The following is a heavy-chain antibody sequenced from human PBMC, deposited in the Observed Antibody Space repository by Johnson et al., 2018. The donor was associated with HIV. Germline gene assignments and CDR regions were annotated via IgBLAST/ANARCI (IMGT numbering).Heavy chain of an antibody. CDR3: AREVYSNFDFDAFDI. CDR1: GFTFSSHA. V-gene: IGHV3-64*01. D-gene: IGHD6-13*01. J-gene: IGHJ3*02. CDR2: ISGNGGST. Sequence: VQLVESGGGVVQPGRSLRLSCAASGFTFSSHAMHWVRQAPGKGLEYVSGISGNGGSTYYANSVKGSFTISRDNSKNTLYVQMGSLRAEDMAVYYCAREVYSNFDFDAFDIWGQGTMVTVSS.